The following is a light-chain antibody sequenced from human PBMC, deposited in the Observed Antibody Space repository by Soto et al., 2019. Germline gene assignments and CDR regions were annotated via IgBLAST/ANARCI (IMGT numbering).Light chain of an antibody. Sequence: QSVLTQPPSVSAAPGQKVTISCSGSSSNIGNNYVSWYQQLPGTAPKLLIYDNNKRPSGIPDRFSDSKSGTSATLGITGLQTGDEADDYCGTWDSSLSAYVFGTGTKV. J-gene: IGLJ1*01. CDR1: SSNIGNNY. CDR3: GTWDSSLSAYV. V-gene: IGLV1-51*01. CDR2: DNN.